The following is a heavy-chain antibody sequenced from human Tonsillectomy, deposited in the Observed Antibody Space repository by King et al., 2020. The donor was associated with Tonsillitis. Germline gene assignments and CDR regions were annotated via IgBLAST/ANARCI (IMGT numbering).Heavy chain of an antibody. CDR3: ARVGSCWLFSFDY. V-gene: IGHV4-38-2*01. D-gene: IGHD6-19*01. Sequence: VQLQESGPGLVKPSETLSLTCAVSGYSISSGYYWGWIRQPPGKGLEWIGSIYQSGSTYYNPSLKSRVTISVDTSKNQFSLKLSPVTAADTAVYYCARVGSCWLFSFDYWGQGTLVTVSS. CDR1: GYSISSGYY. CDR2: IYQSGST. J-gene: IGHJ4*02.